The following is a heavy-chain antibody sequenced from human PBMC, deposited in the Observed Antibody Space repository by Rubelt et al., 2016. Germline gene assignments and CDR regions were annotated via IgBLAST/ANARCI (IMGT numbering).Heavy chain of an antibody. J-gene: IGHJ3*02. V-gene: IGHV4-59*12. CDR2: IYYSGST. D-gene: IGHD4-17*01. Sequence: QVQLQESGPGLVKPSETLSLTCTVSGGSISSYYWSWIRQPPGKGLEWIGYIYYSGSTNYNPSLKSRVIVSVDTSKNQFSLKLSSVTAADTAVYYCASDYGDYEVAFDIWGQGTMVTVSS. CDR1: GGSISSYY. CDR3: ASDYGDYEVAFDI.